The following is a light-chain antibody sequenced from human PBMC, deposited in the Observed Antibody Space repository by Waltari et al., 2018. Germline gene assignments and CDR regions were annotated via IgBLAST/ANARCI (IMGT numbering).Light chain of an antibody. Sequence: QSALTQTATVSGSPGQSITISCTGTSRDAGSYNLGSWYQPHPGKAPTLIIYDVNKRPSGVSNRFSGSKSGNTASLTISGLQAADEADYYCCSYAGSAISVFGGGTRLTVL. V-gene: IGLV2-23*02. CDR2: DVN. J-gene: IGLJ3*02. CDR1: SRDAGSYNL. CDR3: CSYAGSAISV.